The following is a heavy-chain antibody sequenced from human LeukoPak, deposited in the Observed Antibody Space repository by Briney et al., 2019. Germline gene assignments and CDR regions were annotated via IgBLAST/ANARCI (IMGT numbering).Heavy chain of an antibody. CDR3: AREGFGTRGFDY. CDR2: INSDGSST. Sequence: GGSPRLSCAASGFTFSSYWMHWVRQAPGKGLVWVSRINSDGSSTSYAHSVKGRFTISRDTAKNTLYLQMNSLRAEDTAVYYCAREGFGTRGFDYWGQGILVTVSS. D-gene: IGHD3-16*01. V-gene: IGHV3-74*01. CDR1: GFTFSSYW. J-gene: IGHJ4*02.